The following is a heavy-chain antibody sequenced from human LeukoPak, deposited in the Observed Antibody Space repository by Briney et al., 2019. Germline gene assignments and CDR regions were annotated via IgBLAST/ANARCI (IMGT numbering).Heavy chain of an antibody. CDR2: IIPIFGTD. J-gene: IGHJ4*02. D-gene: IGHD3-10*01. V-gene: IGHV1-69*13. Sequence: SVKVSCKESRGTSSSYTISWVRQALGQGREWMGRIIPIFGTDNYAQKFQGTGTITADETTSTAYMELSSLRSEDTAVYYCARLGAYGSGSYYNLDYWGQGTLVTVSS. CDR1: RGTSSSYT. CDR3: ARLGAYGSGSYYNLDY.